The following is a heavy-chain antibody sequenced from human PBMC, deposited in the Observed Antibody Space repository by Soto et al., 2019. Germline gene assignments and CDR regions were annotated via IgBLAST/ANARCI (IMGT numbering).Heavy chain of an antibody. CDR2: INSDGSRI. Sequence: GGSLRLSCAASGFTFSRYWMHWVRQGPGKGLVWVSRINSDGSRISYADSVKGRFTVSRDNSKNTLYLQMNSLRAEDTAVYYCAKDRRGYCISSSCYYFHWGQGTLVTVSS. D-gene: IGHD2-2*01. V-gene: IGHV3-74*01. CDR3: AKDRRGYCISSSCYYFH. CDR1: GFTFSRYW. J-gene: IGHJ1*01.